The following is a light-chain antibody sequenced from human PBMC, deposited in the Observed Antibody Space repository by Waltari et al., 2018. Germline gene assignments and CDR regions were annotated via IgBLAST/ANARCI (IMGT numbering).Light chain of an antibody. Sequence: DIVLTQSPRTLSLSPWERAAVPCRASQTVSSSHSAWSQQKPHQAPRLLNYGASTRASVIPVRFSGGGFGTVFTLTSDRLEPEDFAVYCCHRYSSTPLTFGQGTRVEIK. CDR3: HRYSSTPLT. CDR2: GAS. V-gene: IGKV3-20*01. CDR1: QTVSSSH. J-gene: IGKJ1*01.